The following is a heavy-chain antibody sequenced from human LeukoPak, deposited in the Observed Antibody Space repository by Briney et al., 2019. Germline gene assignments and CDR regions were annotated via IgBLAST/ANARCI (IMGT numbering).Heavy chain of an antibody. D-gene: IGHD6-13*01. J-gene: IGHJ4*02. Sequence: GGSLRLSCAASGFTFSSYWMSWVRQAPGKGLEWVANIKQDGSEKYYVDSVKGRFTISRDNAKNSLYLQMDSLRAEDTAVYYCATSRTKAAAAQGTFDYWGQGTLVTVSS. V-gene: IGHV3-7*01. CDR1: GFTFSSYW. CDR2: IKQDGSEK. CDR3: ATSRTKAAAAQGTFDY.